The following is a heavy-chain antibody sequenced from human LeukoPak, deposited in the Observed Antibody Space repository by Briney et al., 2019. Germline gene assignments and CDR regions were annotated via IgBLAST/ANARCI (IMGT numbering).Heavy chain of an antibody. CDR2: ISASGSAT. CDR3: AKAGSSWPYYYYYGMDV. Sequence: HPGGSLRLSCAASGFIISNYGMNWVRQAPGKGLEWVAAISASGSATSYADSVRGRFTISRDNSKSTTYLQMNSLRAEDTAVFYCAKAGSSWPYYYYYGMDVWGQGTTVTVSS. D-gene: IGHD6-13*01. V-gene: IGHV3-23*01. CDR1: GFIISNYG. J-gene: IGHJ6*02.